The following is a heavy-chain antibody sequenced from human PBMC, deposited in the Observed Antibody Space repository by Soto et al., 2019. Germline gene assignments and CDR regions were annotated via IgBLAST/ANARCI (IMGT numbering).Heavy chain of an antibody. D-gene: IGHD1-26*01. Sequence: TSETLSLTCTVSGDSISGGDYYWSWIRQPPGKGLEWIGYTFRSGSAYYNPSLKSRVIISVDRSKNQFSLEMRSVTAADTAVYYCAREVPSWDNHFDPWGQGTPVTVSS. V-gene: IGHV4-30-4*01. CDR3: AREVPSWDNHFDP. J-gene: IGHJ5*02. CDR1: GDSISGGDYY. CDR2: TFRSGSA.